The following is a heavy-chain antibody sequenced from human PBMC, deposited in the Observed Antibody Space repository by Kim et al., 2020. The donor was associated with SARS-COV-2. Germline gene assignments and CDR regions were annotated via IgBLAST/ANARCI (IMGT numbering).Heavy chain of an antibody. CDR2: ISAYNGNT. CDR1: GYTFTSYG. CDR3: ASEWKRGLAVAENYYYYGMDV. V-gene: IGHV1-18*01. Sequence: ASVKVSCKASGYTFTSYGISWVRQAPGQGLEWMGWISAYNGNTNYAQKLQGRVTMTTDTSTSTAYMELRSLRSDDTAVYYCASEWKRGLAVAENYYYYGMDVWGQGTTGTVSS. J-gene: IGHJ6*02. D-gene: IGHD6-19*01.